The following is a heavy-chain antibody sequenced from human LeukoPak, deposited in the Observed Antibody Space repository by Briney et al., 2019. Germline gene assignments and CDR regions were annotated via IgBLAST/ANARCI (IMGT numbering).Heavy chain of an antibody. D-gene: IGHD1-26*01. CDR2: ISSSSSTI. V-gene: IGHV3-48*04. Sequence: GGSLRLSCAASGFTFSSYSMNWVRQAPGKGLEWVSYISSSSSTIYYADSVKGRFTISRDNAKNSLYLQMNSLRAEDTAVYYCASLGLSDYWGQGTLVTVSS. CDR1: GFTFSSYS. CDR3: ASLGLSDY. J-gene: IGHJ4*02.